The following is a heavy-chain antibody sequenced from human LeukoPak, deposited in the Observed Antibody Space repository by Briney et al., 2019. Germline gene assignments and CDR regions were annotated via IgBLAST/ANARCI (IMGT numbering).Heavy chain of an antibody. Sequence: ASVKVSCKASGYTFTSYDINWVRQATGQGLEWMGWMNPNSGNTGYARKFQGRVTMTRNTSISTAYMELSSLRSEDTAVYYCARIRYCSSTSCYEIDYWGQGTLVTVSS. V-gene: IGHV1-8*01. CDR1: GYTFTSYD. D-gene: IGHD2-2*01. CDR2: MNPNSGNT. CDR3: ARIRYCSSTSCYEIDY. J-gene: IGHJ4*02.